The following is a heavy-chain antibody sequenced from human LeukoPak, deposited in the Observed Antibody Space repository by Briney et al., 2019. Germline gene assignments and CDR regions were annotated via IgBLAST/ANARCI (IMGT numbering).Heavy chain of an antibody. CDR3: ARDWYDY. CDR2: IGGSGSYT. D-gene: IGHD6-13*01. CDR1: GFIFSSYA. Sequence: GGSLRLSCAASGFIFSSYAMSWVRQAPGKGLEWVSVIGGSGSYTYYADSVKGRFTISRDNSKDTLYLQMNSLRAEDTAVYYCARDWYDYWGQGTLVTVSS. V-gene: IGHV3-23*01. J-gene: IGHJ4*02.